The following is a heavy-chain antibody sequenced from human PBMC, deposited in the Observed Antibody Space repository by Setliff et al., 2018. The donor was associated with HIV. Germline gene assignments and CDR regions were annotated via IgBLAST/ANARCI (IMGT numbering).Heavy chain of an antibody. CDR3: ARAWGSGYPSFESALMFDV. CDR2: TTSNGRTT. D-gene: IGHD3-3*01. CDR1: GFTFSAYA. J-gene: IGHJ4*02. V-gene: IGHV3-23*01. Sequence: GGSLRLSCAASGFTFSAYAMTWVRQAPGKGLEWVSATTSNGRTTDYAESVRGRFILSRDNSGNTLYLHMTSLRAEDTAIYYCARAWGSGYPSFESALMFDVWGQGTLVTVSS.